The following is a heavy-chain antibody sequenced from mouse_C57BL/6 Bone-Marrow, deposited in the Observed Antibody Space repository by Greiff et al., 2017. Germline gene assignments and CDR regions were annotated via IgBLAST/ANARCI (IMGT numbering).Heavy chain of an antibody. D-gene: IGHD2-1*01. V-gene: IGHV1-72*01. CDR3: THGNYFYWYFAV. Sequence: VQLKQPGAELVKPGASVKLSCKASGYTFTSYWMHWVKQRPGRGLEWIGRIDPNSGGTKYNEKFKSKATLTVDKPSSTAYMQVSSLTSEDSAVCCCTHGNYFYWYFAVWGTGTTVTVSS. CDR2: IDPNSGGT. J-gene: IGHJ1*03. CDR1: GYTFTSYW.